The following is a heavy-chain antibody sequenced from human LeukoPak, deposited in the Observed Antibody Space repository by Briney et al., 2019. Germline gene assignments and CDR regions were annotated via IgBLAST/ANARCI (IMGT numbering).Heavy chain of an antibody. J-gene: IGHJ6*02. Sequence: ASVKVSCKSSGYTFSGYYMQWVRQAPGQGPDWMGWINPKNGGTNYAQKFQGRVTMTRDTSISTAYMELSRLRSDDTAVYYCALGYSSGWYFKNYYGMDVWGQGTTVTVSS. CDR1: GYTFSGYY. D-gene: IGHD6-19*01. V-gene: IGHV1-2*02. CDR2: INPKNGGT. CDR3: ALGYSSGWYFKNYYGMDV.